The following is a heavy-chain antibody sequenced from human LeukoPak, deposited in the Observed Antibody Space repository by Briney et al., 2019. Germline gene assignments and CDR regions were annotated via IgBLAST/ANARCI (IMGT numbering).Heavy chain of an antibody. J-gene: IGHJ2*01. CDR1: GFTFSNYV. D-gene: IGHD7-27*01. Sequence: PTGGSLRLSCAGSGFTFSNYVMHWVRQAPDKGLEWVSGISSDGSSTYYADSVKGRFTISRDTSKKMLYLQMSSLRVDDTAVYYCANPWGWGWYLDLWGRGTLVTVSS. CDR2: ISSDGSST. V-gene: IGHV3-23*01. CDR3: ANPWGWGWYLDL.